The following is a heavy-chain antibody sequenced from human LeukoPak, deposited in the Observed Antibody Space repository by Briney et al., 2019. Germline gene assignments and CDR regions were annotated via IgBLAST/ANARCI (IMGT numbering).Heavy chain of an antibody. V-gene: IGHV3-23*01. CDR1: GFTFSSYA. CDR3: AKDVRRYDFTFDY. J-gene: IGHJ4*02. D-gene: IGHD3-3*01. CDR2: ISGSGGST. Sequence: GGSLRLSCAASGFTFSSYAMSWVRQAPGKGLEWVSAISGSGGSTYYADSVKGRYTISRDNSKNTLYLQMNSLRAEDTAVYYCAKDVRRYDFTFDYWGQGTLVTVSS.